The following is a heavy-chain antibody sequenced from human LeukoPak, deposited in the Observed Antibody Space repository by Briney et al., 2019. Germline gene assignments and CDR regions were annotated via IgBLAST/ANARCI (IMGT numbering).Heavy chain of an antibody. V-gene: IGHV4-59*01. CDR1: GGSISSYY. CDR3: ARGGYYDSSGYHTVYYFDY. D-gene: IGHD3-22*01. CDR2: IYYSGST. Sequence: SETLSLTCTVSGGSISSYYWSWIRQSPGKGLEWIGYIYYSGSTNYNPSLKSRVTISVDTSKNQFSLKLSSVTAADTAVYYCARGGYYDSSGYHTVYYFDYWGQGTLVTVSS. J-gene: IGHJ4*02.